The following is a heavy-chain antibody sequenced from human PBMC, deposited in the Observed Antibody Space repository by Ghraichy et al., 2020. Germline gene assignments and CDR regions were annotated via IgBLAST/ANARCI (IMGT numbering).Heavy chain of an antibody. CDR1: GGSISRYY. J-gene: IGHJ4*02. Sequence: SETLYLTCTVSGGSISRYYWSWIRQPPGKGLEWIGYIYYSGSTNYNSSLKSRVTISADTSKNQFSLKLTSVTAADTAVYYCARVPWSSGWHFGHDYWGQGSLVTV. V-gene: IGHV4-59*01. D-gene: IGHD6-19*01. CDR2: IYYSGST. CDR3: ARVPWSSGWHFGHDY.